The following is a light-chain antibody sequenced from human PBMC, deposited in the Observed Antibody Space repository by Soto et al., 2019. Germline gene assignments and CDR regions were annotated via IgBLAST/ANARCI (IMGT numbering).Light chain of an antibody. Sequence: DLQMTQSPSTLAASAGDRVTITCRASQRISNWLAWYQQKPGKAPKLLIYQASILQSGVPPRFSGSGSGTEFALTISGLQPDDFATYYCQQYNTYSWTFGPGTKVDIK. V-gene: IGKV1-5*03. CDR2: QAS. CDR3: QQYNTYSWT. J-gene: IGKJ1*01. CDR1: QRISNW.